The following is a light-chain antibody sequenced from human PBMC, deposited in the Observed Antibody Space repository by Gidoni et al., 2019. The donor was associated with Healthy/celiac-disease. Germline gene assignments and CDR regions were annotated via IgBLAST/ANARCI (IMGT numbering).Light chain of an antibody. CDR1: QSISSY. Sequence: DIQMTQSPSSLSASVGDRVTITCRASQSISSYLNWYQQKPGEAPKLLIYAASSLQSGVPSRFSGSGSGTDFTLTISSLQPEDCATYYCQQSYSTPRTFGQGTKLEIK. CDR3: QQSYSTPRT. V-gene: IGKV1-39*01. J-gene: IGKJ2*01. CDR2: AAS.